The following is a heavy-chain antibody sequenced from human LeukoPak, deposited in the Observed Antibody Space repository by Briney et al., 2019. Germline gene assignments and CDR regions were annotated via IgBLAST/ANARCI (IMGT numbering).Heavy chain of an antibody. CDR2: ISSNGGST. D-gene: IGHD1-26*01. CDR3: ARDGHSGSYDR. Sequence: GGSLRLSCAASGFTFNSYSMNWVRQAPGKGLEYVSAISSNGGSTYYANSVKGRFTISRDNSKNTLYLQMGSLRAEDMAVYYCARDGHSGSYDRWGQGTLVTVSS. CDR1: GFTFNSYS. V-gene: IGHV3-64*01. J-gene: IGHJ5*02.